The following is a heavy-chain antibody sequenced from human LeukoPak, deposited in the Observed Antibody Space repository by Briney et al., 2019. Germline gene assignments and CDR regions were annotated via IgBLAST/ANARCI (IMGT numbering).Heavy chain of an antibody. V-gene: IGHV4-39*01. Sequence: SETLSLTCTVSGGSISSSSYYWGWIRQPPGKGLERIGSIYYSGSTYYNPSLKSRVTISVDTSKNQFSLKLSSVTAADTAVYYCARGLTYGDYADYWGQGTLVTVSS. CDR3: ARGLTYGDYADY. D-gene: IGHD4-17*01. J-gene: IGHJ4*02. CDR1: GGSISSSSYY. CDR2: IYYSGST.